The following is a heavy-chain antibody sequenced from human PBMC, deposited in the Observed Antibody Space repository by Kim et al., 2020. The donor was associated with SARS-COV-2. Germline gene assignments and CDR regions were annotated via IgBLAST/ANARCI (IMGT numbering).Heavy chain of an antibody. CDR1: GGSIEKYS. V-gene: IGHV4-59*01. CDR3: ARVQGPVAGYYYYAMDV. Sequence: SETPSLTCSVSGGSIEKYSWNWIRQSPGKGLEWIGSIYYSGSTNYNPSLKSRLTISVDTSKNQFSLKLSSVTAADTAVYYCARVQGPVAGYYYYAMDVWGQGTTVTVSS. D-gene: IGHD6-19*01. J-gene: IGHJ6*02. CDR2: IYYSGST.